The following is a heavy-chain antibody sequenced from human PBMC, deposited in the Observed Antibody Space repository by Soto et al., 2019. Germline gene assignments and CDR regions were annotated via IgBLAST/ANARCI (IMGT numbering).Heavy chain of an antibody. Sequence: SETLSLTCGGYGGSFRGYVWSWVRQAPGKGLEWIGEISHSGSTNYNPPLKSRVTISVDTSKNQFSLKLSSVTAADTAVYYCARLVVPAAMSPKDYWGQGTLVTVSS. CDR3: ARLVVPAAMSPKDY. J-gene: IGHJ4*02. D-gene: IGHD2-2*01. CDR2: ISHSGST. V-gene: IGHV4-34*01. CDR1: GGSFRGYV.